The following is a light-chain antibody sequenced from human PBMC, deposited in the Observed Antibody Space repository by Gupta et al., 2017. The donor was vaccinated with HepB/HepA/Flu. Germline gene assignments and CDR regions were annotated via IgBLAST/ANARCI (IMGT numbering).Light chain of an antibody. Sequence: QAVVTPAPSLPVSPGGTVTLTFGSSTGAVTSGHYPYWFQQKPGQATRTLIYDTTNKHSWTPARFSVSVSGGKAALTLAGAQTEDEYDYFCLPDDTGVGVFGGGTKLTVL. CDR3: LPDDTGVGV. J-gene: IGLJ3*02. CDR2: DTT. CDR1: TGAVTSGHY. V-gene: IGLV7-46*01.